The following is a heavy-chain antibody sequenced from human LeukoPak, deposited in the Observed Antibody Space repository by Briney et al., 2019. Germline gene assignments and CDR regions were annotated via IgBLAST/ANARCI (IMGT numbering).Heavy chain of an antibody. V-gene: IGHV3-74*01. J-gene: IGHJ4*02. CDR2: IDSDGYST. CDR1: RFTFNTYW. CDR3: ASEGTTGTTWGPDY. Sequence: GGSLRLSCAASRFTFNTYWMHWVRQAPGKGLVWVSRIDSDGYSTAYADSVKGRFTISRDNAKNTLYLQMNSLRAEDTAAYYCASEGTTGTTWGPDYWGQGTLVTVSS. D-gene: IGHD1-1*01.